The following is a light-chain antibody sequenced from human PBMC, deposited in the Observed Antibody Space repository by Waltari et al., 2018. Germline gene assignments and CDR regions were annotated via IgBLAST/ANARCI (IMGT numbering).Light chain of an antibody. CDR3: QAWDSSTAV. CDR2: QDS. CDR1: NLGDKY. V-gene: IGLV3-1*01. Sequence: SYELTQPPSVSVSPGQTASITCSGDNLGDKYACWYQQKPGQSPVLVIYQDSKRPSGIPERFSGSHSGNTATLTISGTQAMDEADYYCQAWDSSTAVFGTGTKVTVL. J-gene: IGLJ1*01.